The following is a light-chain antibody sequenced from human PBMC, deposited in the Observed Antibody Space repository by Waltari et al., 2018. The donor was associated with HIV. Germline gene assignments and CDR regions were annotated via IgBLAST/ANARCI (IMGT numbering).Light chain of an antibody. V-gene: IGLV4-69*01. CDR3: QTWGTAIHVV. J-gene: IGLJ2*01. Sequence: QAVLTQSPSASAPPRASTKPTCSLTSGQSTYPIASHHPRPEKGPRFLMKLNYDGSQSKGDGIPDRFSGSSSGAERYLAISSLQSEDEADYYCQTWGTAIHVVFGGGTKLTVL. CDR2: LNYDGSQ. CDR1: SGQSTYP.